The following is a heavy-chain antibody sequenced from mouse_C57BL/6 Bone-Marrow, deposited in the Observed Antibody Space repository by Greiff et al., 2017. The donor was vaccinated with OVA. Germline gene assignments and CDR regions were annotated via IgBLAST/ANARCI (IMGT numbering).Heavy chain of an antibody. CDR3: AKRRGYAMDY. Sequence: VMLVESGPGLVQPSQSLSITCTVSGFSLTSYGVHWVRQSPGKGLEWLGVIWRGGSTDYNAAFMSRLSITKDNSKSQVFFKMNSLQADDTAIDYCAKRRGYAMDYWGQGTSVTVSS. V-gene: IGHV2-5*01. CDR1: GFSLTSYG. J-gene: IGHJ4*01. CDR2: IWRGGST.